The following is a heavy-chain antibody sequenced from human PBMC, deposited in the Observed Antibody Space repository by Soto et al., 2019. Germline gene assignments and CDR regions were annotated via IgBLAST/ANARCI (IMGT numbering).Heavy chain of an antibody. CDR2: MNPNSGNT. CDR1: GYTFTSYD. V-gene: IGHV1-8*01. D-gene: IGHD3-3*01. Sequence: GASVKVSCKASGYTFTSYDINWVRQATGQGLEWMGWMNPNSGNTGYAQKFQGRVTMTRNTSISTAYMELSSLRSEDTAVYYCAKGPYYDFWSAPPGWFDPWGQGTLVTVSS. J-gene: IGHJ5*02. CDR3: AKGPYYDFWSAPPGWFDP.